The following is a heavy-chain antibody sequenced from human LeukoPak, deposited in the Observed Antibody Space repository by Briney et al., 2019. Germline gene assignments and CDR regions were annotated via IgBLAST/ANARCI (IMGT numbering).Heavy chain of an antibody. V-gene: IGHV4-59*01. CDR3: ARSGHSGYELSGWYEGWFDP. D-gene: IGHD5-12*01. CDR2: IYYSGST. Sequence: PSETLSLTCTVSGGSISSYYWSWIRQPPGKGLEWIGYIYYSGSTNYNPSLKSRVTISVDTSKNQFSLKLSSVTAADTAVYYCARSGHSGYELSGWYEGWFDPWGQGTLVTVSS. CDR1: GGSISSYY. J-gene: IGHJ5*02.